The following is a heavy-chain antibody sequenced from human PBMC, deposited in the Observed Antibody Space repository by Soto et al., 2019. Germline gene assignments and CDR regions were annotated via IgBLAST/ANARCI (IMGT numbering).Heavy chain of an antibody. CDR3: TTARITGTTFPYYYYCYYMDV. CDR2: IKSKTDGGTT. D-gene: IGHD1-7*01. Sequence: EVQLVESGGGLVKPGGSLRLSCAASGFTFSNAWMSWVRQAPGKGLEWVGRIKSKTDGGTTDYAAPVKGRFTISRDDSKNTLYLQMNRMKTEDTAVYYCTTARITGTTFPYYYYCYYMDVWGKGTTVTVSS. J-gene: IGHJ6*03. V-gene: IGHV3-15*01. CDR1: GFTFSNAW.